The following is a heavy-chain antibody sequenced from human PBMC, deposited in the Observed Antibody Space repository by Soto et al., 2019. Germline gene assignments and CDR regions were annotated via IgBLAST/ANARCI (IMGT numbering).Heavy chain of an antibody. CDR1: GFSISSGYF. CDR2: VYHSGTA. CDR3: ARATSGYYWFDS. V-gene: IGHV4-38-2*01. D-gene: IGHD3-22*01. J-gene: IGHJ5*01. Sequence: SATLSLTCAVSGFSISSGYFWGWIRQTPGKWLEWIASVYHSGTAYYNPSLKSRVTVSVDTSKNEFSLNLSSVTAADTAVYYCARATSGYYWFDSWGQGTLVTVSS.